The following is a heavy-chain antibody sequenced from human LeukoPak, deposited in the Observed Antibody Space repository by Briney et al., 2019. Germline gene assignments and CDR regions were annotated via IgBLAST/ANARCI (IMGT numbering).Heavy chain of an antibody. J-gene: IGHJ5*01. D-gene: IGHD1-14*01. CDR2: VDPEDGGT. CDR1: GHTFTTYN. V-gene: IGHV1-46*01. Sequence: GASVKGSCKASGHTFTTYNFYWGRHAPGQGLEWMGIVDPEDGGTSYAHKFRGRVAMTRDMSANTVYLELNSLRSDDTALYYCARDRGRTAEFDSWGQGTLVTVSS. CDR3: ARDRGRTAEFDS.